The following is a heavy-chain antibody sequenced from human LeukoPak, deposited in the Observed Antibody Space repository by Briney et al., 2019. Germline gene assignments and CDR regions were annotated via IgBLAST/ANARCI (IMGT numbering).Heavy chain of an antibody. CDR3: ARFPDYYGSGYDAFDI. J-gene: IGHJ3*02. V-gene: IGHV4-30-4*07. CDR2: IYYSGST. CDR1: GGSISSGGYS. D-gene: IGHD3-10*01. Sequence: SQTLSLTCAVSGGSISSGGYSWSWIRQPPGKGLEWIGYIYYSGSTNYNPSLKSRVTISVDTSKNQFSLKLSSVTAADTAVYYCARFPDYYGSGYDAFDIWGQGTMVTVSS.